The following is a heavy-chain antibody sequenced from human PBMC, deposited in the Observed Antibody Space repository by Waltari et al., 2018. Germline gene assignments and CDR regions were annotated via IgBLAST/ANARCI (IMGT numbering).Heavy chain of an antibody. J-gene: IGHJ4*02. CDR2: IKPDGSEK. CDR1: GINFSNYW. V-gene: IGHV3-7*01. CDR3: AINQY. Sequence: EGQLVESGGGLVQPGGSLRLSCVVSGINFSNYWMNWVRQAPGKGLEWVANIKPDGSEKYYGDSVKGRLTISRDNAKNSLFLQMNSLSVDDTGVYYCAINQYWGQGTLVTVSS.